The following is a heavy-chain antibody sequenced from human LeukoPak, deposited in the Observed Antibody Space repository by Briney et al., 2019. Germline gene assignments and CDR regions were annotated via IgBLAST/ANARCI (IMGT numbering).Heavy chain of an antibody. CDR2: IRQDGGEK. V-gene: IGHV3-7*03. CDR1: GFTFSSYW. Sequence: GGSLRLSCAASGFTFSSYWMHWVRQAPGEGLEWVANIRQDGGEKYYVDSVKGRFTIVRDNAKNSLYPQLTSLRAHDTAVYYCARRSFDYWGHGPLVTVSS. J-gene: IGHJ4*01. CDR3: ARRSFDY.